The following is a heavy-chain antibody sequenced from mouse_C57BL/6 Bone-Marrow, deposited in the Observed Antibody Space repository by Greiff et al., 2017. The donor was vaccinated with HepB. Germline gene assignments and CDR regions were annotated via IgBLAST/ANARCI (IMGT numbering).Heavy chain of an antibody. D-gene: IGHD1-1*01. CDR2: IWSGGST. V-gene: IGHV2-2*01. CDR1: GFSLTSYG. Sequence: VQLQQSGPGLVQPSQSLSITCTVSGFSLTSYGVHWVRPSPGKGLEWLGVIWSGGSTDYNAAFISRLSISKDNSKSQVFFKMNSLQADDTAIYYCARNSYYGSSYEGAMDYWGQGTSVTVSS. J-gene: IGHJ4*01. CDR3: ARNSYYGSSYEGAMDY.